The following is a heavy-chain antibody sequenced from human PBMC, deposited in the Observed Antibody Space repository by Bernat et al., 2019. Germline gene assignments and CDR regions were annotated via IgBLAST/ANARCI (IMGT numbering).Heavy chain of an antibody. CDR1: GFTFSSYA. V-gene: IGHV3-23*01. J-gene: IGHJ6*02. D-gene: IGHD6-13*01. CDR2: ISGSGGST. CDR3: AKPGRAAAGTPHYYYLGMDV. Sequence: EVQLLESGGGLVQPGGSLRLSCAASGFTFSSYAMRWVRQAPGKGLEWVSAISGSGGSTYYADSVQGRFTISSDNSTNTLYLQMNSLRAEDTAVYYCAKPGRAAAGTPHYYYLGMDVWGQGTTGTVSS.